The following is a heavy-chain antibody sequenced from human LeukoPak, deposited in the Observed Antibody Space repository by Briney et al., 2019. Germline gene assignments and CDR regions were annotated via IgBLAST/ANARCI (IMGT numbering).Heavy chain of an antibody. J-gene: IGHJ4*02. CDR3: ARGPRRFIAAAGHSFDY. Sequence: SQTLSLTCAISGDSVSSNSAAWNWIRQSPSRGLEWLGRTYYRSKWYNDYAVSVKSRITINPDTSKNQFSLKLSSVTAADTAVYYCARGPRRFIAAAGHSFDYWGQGTLVTVSS. V-gene: IGHV6-1*01. CDR2: TYYRSKWYN. D-gene: IGHD6-13*01. CDR1: GDSVSSNSAA.